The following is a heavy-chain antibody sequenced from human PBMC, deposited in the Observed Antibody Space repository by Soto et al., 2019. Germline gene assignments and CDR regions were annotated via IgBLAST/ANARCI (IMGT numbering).Heavy chain of an antibody. V-gene: IGHV3-30-3*01. J-gene: IGHJ4*02. CDR1: GFTFSSYA. D-gene: IGHD3-22*01. CDR3: AREDYYDSSGYYYYYFDY. Sequence: VQLVESGGGLVQPGGSLRLSCAASGFTFSSYAMHWVRQAPGKGLEWVAVISYDGSNKYYADSVKGRFTISRDNSKNTLYLQMNSLRAEDTAVYYCAREDYYDSSGYYYYYFDYWGQGTLVTVSS. CDR2: ISYDGSNK.